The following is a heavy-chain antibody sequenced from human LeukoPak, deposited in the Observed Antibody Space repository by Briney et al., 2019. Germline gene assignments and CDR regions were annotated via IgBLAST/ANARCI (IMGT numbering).Heavy chain of an antibody. CDR1: GGSISSYY. CDR2: IYTSGST. Sequence: SETLSLTCTVSGGSISSYYWSWIRQPAGKGLEWIGRIYTSGSTNYNPSLKSRVTMSVDTSKNQFSLKLSSVTAADTAVYYCAGWNYYDSSGYSWFDPWGQRTLVTVSS. V-gene: IGHV4-4*07. CDR3: AGWNYYDSSGYSWFDP. D-gene: IGHD3-22*01. J-gene: IGHJ5*02.